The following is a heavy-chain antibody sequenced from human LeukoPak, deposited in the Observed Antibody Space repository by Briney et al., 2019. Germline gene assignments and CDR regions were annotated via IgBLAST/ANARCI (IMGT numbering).Heavy chain of an antibody. CDR1: GFLFSNSW. CDR2: INLDGSEI. V-gene: IGHV3-7*01. D-gene: IGHD3-16*01. CDR3: ARDRQMIY. Sequence: GGSLRLSCEASGFLFSNSWMSWVRQAPGKGLEWVANINLDGSEINYVDSLTGRLTISRDNAKDSLYLQMNSLRADDTAVYYCARDRQMIYWGQGTLVTVSS. J-gene: IGHJ4*02.